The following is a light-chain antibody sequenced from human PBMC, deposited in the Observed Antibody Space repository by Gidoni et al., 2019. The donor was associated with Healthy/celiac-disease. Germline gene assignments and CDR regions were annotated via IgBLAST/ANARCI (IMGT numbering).Light chain of an antibody. CDR3: QQYNNWPWT. J-gene: IGKJ1*01. CDR2: GAS. CDR1: QSVSSN. V-gene: IGKV3-15*01. Sequence: EIVMTQSPATLSVSPGERATLSCRASQSVSSNFAWYQQKPGQAPRLLIYGASTRATGIPARFSGSGSGTDFTLTISSLPSEDFAVYYCQQYNNWPWTFGQGTKVEIK.